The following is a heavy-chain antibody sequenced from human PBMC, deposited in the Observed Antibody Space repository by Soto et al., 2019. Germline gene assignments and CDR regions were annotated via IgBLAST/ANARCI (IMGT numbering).Heavy chain of an antibody. V-gene: IGHV4-4*07. J-gene: IGHJ6*02. CDR1: GGSISSCY. Sequence: PSDTLSLTCTVSGGSISSCYWSWIRQPAGKGLEWILRIYTSGSTNYNPSLKSRVTMSVDTSKNQFSLKLSSVTAADTAVYYCARGGYCSSTSCYSEDYYYYGIYXWGQGTTGTVS. CDR3: ARGGYCSSTSCYSEDYYYYGIYX. D-gene: IGHD2-2*01. CDR2: IYTSGST.